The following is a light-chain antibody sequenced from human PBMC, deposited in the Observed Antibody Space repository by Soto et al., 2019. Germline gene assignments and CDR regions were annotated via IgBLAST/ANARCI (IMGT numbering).Light chain of an antibody. CDR2: AQS. V-gene: IGKV3-20*01. J-gene: IGKJ1*01. Sequence: EILLAQSAATLSLCPGEKATLSLRASQSVSRKXLVWYEHKLCQATRLLIFAQSSRATGIPERFIGSGSGKDFTLTISRLDPEDFAVYYCRQNSTSRPCTFGQGTKVDIK. CDR1: QSVSRKX. CDR3: RQNSTSRPCT.